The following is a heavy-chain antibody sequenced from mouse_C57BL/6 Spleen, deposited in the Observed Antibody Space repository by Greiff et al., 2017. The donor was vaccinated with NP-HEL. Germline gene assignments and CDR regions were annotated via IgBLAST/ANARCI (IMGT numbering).Heavy chain of an antibody. D-gene: IGHD2-4*01. V-gene: IGHV1-76*01. CDR3: ARPLLGYYYAMDY. Sequence: QVQLQQSGAELVRPGASVKLSCKASGYTFTDYYINWVKQRPGQGLEWIARIYPGSGNTYYNEKFKGKATLTAEKSSSTAYMQLSSLTSEDSAVYFCARPLLGYYYAMDYWGQGTSVTVSS. CDR1: GYTFTDYY. J-gene: IGHJ4*01. CDR2: IYPGSGNT.